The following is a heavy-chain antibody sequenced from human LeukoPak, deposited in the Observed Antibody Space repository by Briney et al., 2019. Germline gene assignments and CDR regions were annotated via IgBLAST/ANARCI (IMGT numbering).Heavy chain of an antibody. CDR3: AKGAFYYGDYRDTGDYFDY. V-gene: IGHV3-48*01. D-gene: IGHD4-17*01. CDR2: ISSSSSTI. J-gene: IGHJ4*02. Sequence: PGGSLRLSCAASGFTFSSYSMNWVRQAPGKGLEWVSYISSSSSTIYYADSVKGRFTISRDNSKNTLYLQMNSLRAEDTAVYYCAKGAFYYGDYRDTGDYFDYWGQGTLVTVSS. CDR1: GFTFSSYS.